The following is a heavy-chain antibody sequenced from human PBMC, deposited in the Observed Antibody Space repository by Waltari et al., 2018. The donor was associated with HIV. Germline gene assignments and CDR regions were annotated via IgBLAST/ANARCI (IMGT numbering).Heavy chain of an antibody. CDR1: GGSLSSYY. V-gene: IGHV4-59*13. CDR3: ARVPGFSSGVFEY. CDR2: IYSTGSA. Sequence: QVQLQESGPGLVKPSETLSLTCSVSGGSLSSYYWRWIRQPPEKGLEWIGYIYSTGSANYNPSLKTRVNMSVDTSKNQFSLNLTSVTAADTAVYYCARVPGFSSGVFEYWGQGTLVTVSS. J-gene: IGHJ4*02. D-gene: IGHD6-19*01.